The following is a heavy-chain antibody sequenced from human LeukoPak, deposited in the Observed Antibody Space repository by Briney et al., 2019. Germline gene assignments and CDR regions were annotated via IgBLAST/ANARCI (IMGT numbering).Heavy chain of an antibody. CDR1: GGSISSGGYS. Sequence: SETLSLTCAVSGGSISSGGYSWSWIRQPPGKGLEWIGYIYHSGSTYYNPSLKSRVTISVDRSKNQFSLKLSSVTAADTAVYYCARDFPGGADYWGQGTLVTVSS. CDR2: IYHSGST. D-gene: IGHD3-16*01. CDR3: ARDFPGGADY. J-gene: IGHJ4*02. V-gene: IGHV4-30-2*01.